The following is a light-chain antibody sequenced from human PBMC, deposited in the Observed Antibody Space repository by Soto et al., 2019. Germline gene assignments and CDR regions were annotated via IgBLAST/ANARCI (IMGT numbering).Light chain of an antibody. CDR1: SGHSSYA. J-gene: IGLJ3*02. CDR2: LNSDGSH. Sequence: QSVLTQSPSASASLGASVKLTCTLSSGHSSYAIAWHQQQPEKGPRYLMKLNSDGSHSKGDGIPDRFSGSSSGAERYLTISSLQSEDEADYFCQTWGTGSPWVFVGGTKLTVL. V-gene: IGLV4-69*01. CDR3: QTWGTGSPWV.